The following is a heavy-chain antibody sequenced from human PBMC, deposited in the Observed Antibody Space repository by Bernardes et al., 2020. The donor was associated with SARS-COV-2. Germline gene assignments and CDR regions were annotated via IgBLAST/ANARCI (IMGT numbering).Heavy chain of an antibody. V-gene: IGHV4-34*01. CDR1: GGSFSGYY. Sequence: SETLSLTCAVYGGSFSGYYWSWIRQPPGKGLEWIGEINHSGSTNYNPSLKSRVTISVDTSKNQFSLKLSSVTAADTAVYYCARLDFADDFWSGYSNWFDPWGQGTLVTVSS. CDR2: INHSGST. CDR3: ARLDFADDFWSGYSNWFDP. D-gene: IGHD3-3*01. J-gene: IGHJ5*02.